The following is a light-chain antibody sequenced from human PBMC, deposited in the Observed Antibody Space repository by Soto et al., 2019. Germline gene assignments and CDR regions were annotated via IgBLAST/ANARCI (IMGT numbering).Light chain of an antibody. CDR1: RSNIGRNT. CDR2: TTN. J-gene: IGLJ2*01. V-gene: IGLV1-44*01. Sequence: QSVLTQPPSASGTPGQTVTISCSGSRSNIGRNTLNWYQQLPGTAPNLLNSTTNQRPSGVRDRFSGSKSGTSASLAISGLQSDDEADYYCAAWDDSLNVVVFGGGTKVTVL. CDR3: AAWDDSLNVVV.